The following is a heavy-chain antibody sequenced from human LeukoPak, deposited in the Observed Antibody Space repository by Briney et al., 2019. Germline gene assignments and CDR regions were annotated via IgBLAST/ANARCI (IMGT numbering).Heavy chain of an antibody. CDR1: GYTFTGYY. V-gene: IGHV1-2*02. J-gene: IGHJ5*02. CDR3: ARARIAVAGTPWFDP. CDR2: INPNSGGT. Sequence: ASVKVSCKASGYTFTGYYMHWVRQAPGQGLEWMGWINPNSGGTNYAQKFQGRVTMTRDTSISTAYMELSRLRSDGTAVYYCARARIAVAGTPWFDPWGQGTLVTVSS. D-gene: IGHD6-19*01.